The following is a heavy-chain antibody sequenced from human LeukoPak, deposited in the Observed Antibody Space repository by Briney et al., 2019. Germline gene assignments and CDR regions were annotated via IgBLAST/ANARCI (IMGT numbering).Heavy chain of an antibody. D-gene: IGHD6-25*01. V-gene: IGHV1-18*01. Sequence: GASVKVSCKASGYPFTSYGISWVRRAPGQGLEWMGWISAYNGNTNYAQKLQGRVTMTTDTSTSTAYMELRSLRPDDTAVYYCARGGDTGIWYSSGFDYWGQGTLVTVSS. CDR2: ISAYNGNT. CDR3: ARGGDTGIWYSSGFDY. J-gene: IGHJ4*02. CDR1: GYPFTSYG.